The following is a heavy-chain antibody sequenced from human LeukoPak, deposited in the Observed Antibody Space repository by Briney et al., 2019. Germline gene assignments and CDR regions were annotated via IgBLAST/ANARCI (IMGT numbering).Heavy chain of an antibody. CDR2: ISYDGSNK. D-gene: IGHD5-12*01. CDR3: ARALGIGYEVNAFDI. Sequence: GRSLRLSCAASGFTFSSYAMHWVRQAPGKGLEWVAVISYDGSNKYYADSVKGRFTISRDNSKNTLYLQMNSLRAEDTAVYYCARALGIGYEVNAFDIWGQGTMVTVSS. V-gene: IGHV3-30*04. J-gene: IGHJ3*02. CDR1: GFTFSSYA.